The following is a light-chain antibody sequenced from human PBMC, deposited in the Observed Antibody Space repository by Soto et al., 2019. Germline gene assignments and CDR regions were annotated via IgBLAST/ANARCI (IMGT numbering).Light chain of an antibody. CDR3: QQYNSYSRT. Sequence: DIQMTQSPSTLSASVGDRVTITCRASQSISAWLAWYQQKPGKAPKLLIYKASSLESGVPSRFSGSGSGTEFTRTISSLQPDDLATYYCQQYNSYSRTFGQGTKVDIK. J-gene: IGKJ1*01. CDR2: KAS. V-gene: IGKV1-5*03. CDR1: QSISAW.